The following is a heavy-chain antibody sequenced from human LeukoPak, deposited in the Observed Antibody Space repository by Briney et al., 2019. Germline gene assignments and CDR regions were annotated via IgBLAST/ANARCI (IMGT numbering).Heavy chain of an antibody. J-gene: IGHJ4*02. V-gene: IGHV3-23*01. CDR1: GFTFSSYA. CDR2: ISGSGGST. D-gene: IGHD2-21*02. Sequence: GGSLRLSCAASGFTFSSYAMSWVRQAPGKGGEWVSAISGSGGSTYYADSVKGRFTISRDNSKNTLYLQMNSLRAEDTAVYYCAKGFNVVVTAMDYWGQGTLVTVSS. CDR3: AKGFNVVVTAMDY.